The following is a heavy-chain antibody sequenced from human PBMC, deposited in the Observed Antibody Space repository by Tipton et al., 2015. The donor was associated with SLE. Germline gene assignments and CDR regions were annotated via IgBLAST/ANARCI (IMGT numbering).Heavy chain of an antibody. D-gene: IGHD6-13*01. V-gene: IGHV3-21*01. CDR2: ISSSSSYI. CDR1: GFTFSSYS. Sequence: SLRLSCAASGFTFSSYSMNWVRQAPGKGLEWVSSISSSSSYIYYADSVKGRFTISRDNAKNSLYPQMNSLRAEDTAVYYCARDVIAAAGALDYWGQGTLVTVSS. CDR3: ARDVIAAAGALDY. J-gene: IGHJ4*02.